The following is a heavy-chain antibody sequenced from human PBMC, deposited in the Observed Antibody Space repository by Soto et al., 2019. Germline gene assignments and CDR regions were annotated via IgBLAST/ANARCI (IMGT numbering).Heavy chain of an antibody. CDR3: ARRSSSWYDYYYYGMDV. V-gene: IGHV5-51*01. Sequence: GESLKISCNGSGYSFTIYWIGWVRQMPGKGLEWMGIIYPGDSDTRYSPSFQGQVTISADKSISTAYLQWSSLKASDTAMYYCARRSSSWYDYYYYGMDVWGQGTTVTVSS. D-gene: IGHD6-13*01. CDR1: GYSFTIYW. J-gene: IGHJ6*02. CDR2: IYPGDSDT.